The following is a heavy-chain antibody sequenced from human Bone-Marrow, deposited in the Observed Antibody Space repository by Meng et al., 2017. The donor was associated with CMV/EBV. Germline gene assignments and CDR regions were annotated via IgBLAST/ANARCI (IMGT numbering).Heavy chain of an antibody. J-gene: IGHJ4*02. Sequence: CKASGYTFTSYGISWVRQAPGQGLEWMGWISAYNGNTNYAQKLQGRVTMTTDTSTSTAYMELRSLRSDDTAVYYCARVETGTMSFDYWGQGTLVTVSS. V-gene: IGHV1-18*01. CDR2: ISAYNGNT. CDR1: GYTFTSYG. CDR3: ARVETGTMSFDY. D-gene: IGHD1-7*01.